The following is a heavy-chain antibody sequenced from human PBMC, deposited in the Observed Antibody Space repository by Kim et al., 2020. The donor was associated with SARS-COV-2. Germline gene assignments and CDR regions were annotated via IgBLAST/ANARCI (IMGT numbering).Heavy chain of an antibody. D-gene: IGHD5-18*01. CDR2: ISGSGGST. CDR1: GFTFSSYA. Sequence: GGSLRLSCAASGFTFSSYAMSWVRQAPGKGLEWVSAISGSGGSTYYADSVKGRFTISRDNSKNTLYLQMNSLRAEDTAVYYCAKDRGDTAMGSKGDYYGMDVWGQGTTVTVSS. V-gene: IGHV3-23*01. J-gene: IGHJ6*02. CDR3: AKDRGDTAMGSKGDYYGMDV.